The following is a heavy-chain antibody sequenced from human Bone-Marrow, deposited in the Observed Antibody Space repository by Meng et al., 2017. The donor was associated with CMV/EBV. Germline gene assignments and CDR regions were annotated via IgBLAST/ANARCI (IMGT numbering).Heavy chain of an antibody. D-gene: IGHD6-6*01. Sequence: SGPTLVKPTETLTLTCTVSGFSLSNARMGVSWIRQPPGKALEWLAHIFSNDEKSYSTSLKSRLTISKDTSKSQVVLTMTNMDPVDTATYYCARIEEYSSSSGNYNGMDVWGQGTTVTVSS. CDR3: ARIEEYSSSSGNYNGMDV. CDR1: GFSLSNARMG. CDR2: IFSNDEK. V-gene: IGHV2-26*01. J-gene: IGHJ6*02.